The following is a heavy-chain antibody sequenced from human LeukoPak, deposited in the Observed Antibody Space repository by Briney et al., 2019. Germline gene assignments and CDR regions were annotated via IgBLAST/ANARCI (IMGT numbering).Heavy chain of an antibody. D-gene: IGHD3-9*01. J-gene: IGHJ4*02. CDR2: IYYSGST. CDR3: ASNYGYDILTGYYNVGY. Sequence: SETLSLTCTVSGGSISSYYWSWIRQPPGKGLEWIGYIYYSGSTNYNPSLKSRVTISVDTSKNQFSLKLSSVTAADTAVYYCASNYGYDILTGYYNVGYWGRGTLVTVSS. CDR1: GGSISSYY. V-gene: IGHV4-59*01.